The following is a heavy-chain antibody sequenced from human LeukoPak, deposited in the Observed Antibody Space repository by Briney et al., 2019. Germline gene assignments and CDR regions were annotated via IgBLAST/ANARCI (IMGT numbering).Heavy chain of an antibody. D-gene: IGHD3-22*01. CDR2: IYHSGGT. CDR1: GYSISSGYY. Sequence: SETLSLTCAVSGYSISSGYYWGWIRQPPGKGLEWIGSIYHSGGTYYSPSLKSRVTISVDTSKNQFSLKLSSVTAADTAVYYCARQEHYYDSSGYYYHWGQGTLVTVSS. J-gene: IGHJ5*02. CDR3: ARQEHYYDSSGYYYH. V-gene: IGHV4-38-2*01.